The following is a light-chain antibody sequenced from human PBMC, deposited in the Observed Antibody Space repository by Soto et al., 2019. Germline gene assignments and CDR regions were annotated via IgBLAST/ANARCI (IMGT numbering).Light chain of an antibody. CDR2: AGS. V-gene: IGKV1-9*01. CDR1: QSICNY. CDR3: QQLSSYPVT. Sequence: DFQLVQSPASLSASVGDRVTITCRTSQSICNYLHWYQQSPGRAPKLLIYAGSTLEGGVSSRFSGRGSGTDFTLTIRSLQPEDFATYHCQQLSSYPVTFGQGTKVDIK. J-gene: IGKJ1*01.